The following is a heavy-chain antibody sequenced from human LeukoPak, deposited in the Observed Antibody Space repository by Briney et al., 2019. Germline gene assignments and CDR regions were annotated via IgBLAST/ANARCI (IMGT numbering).Heavy chain of an antibody. D-gene: IGHD6-19*01. Sequence: GGSLRLSCAASGFTFSSYAMSWVRQAPVKGLEWVSTISDRGSSTYYADSVRGRFTISRGNSKNTLSLQMNSLRAEDTAIYYCANTNSGWGHFDYWGQGTLVTVSS. CDR1: GFTFSSYA. CDR2: ISDRGSST. CDR3: ANTNSGWGHFDY. V-gene: IGHV3-23*01. J-gene: IGHJ4*02.